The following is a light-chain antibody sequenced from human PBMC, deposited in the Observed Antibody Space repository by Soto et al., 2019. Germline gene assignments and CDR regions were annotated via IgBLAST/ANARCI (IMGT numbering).Light chain of an antibody. CDR3: SSYTTSNTRQIV. V-gene: IGLV2-14*03. CDR2: DVS. J-gene: IGLJ1*01. CDR1: SSDVGGYNY. Sequence: QSVLTQPASVSGSPGQSITLSCTGTSSDVGGYNYVSWYQHHPGKAPKLIIFDVSNRPSGVSNPFSGSKSGNTASLTISALQPEDEADYYCSSYTTSNTRQIVFGTGTKVTVL.